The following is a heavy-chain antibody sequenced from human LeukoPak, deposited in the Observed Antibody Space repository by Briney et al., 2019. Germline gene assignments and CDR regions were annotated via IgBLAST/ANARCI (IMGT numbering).Heavy chain of an antibody. V-gene: IGHV4-38-2*02. J-gene: IGHJ4*02. Sequence: SETLSLTCTVSGYSISSGYSWGWIRQPPGKGLEWIGSIYHSGSTYYNPSLKSRVTISVDTSKNQFSLKLSSVTAADTAVYYCASHSNYGYYFDYWGQGTLVTVSS. CDR1: GYSISSGYS. CDR2: IYHSGST. D-gene: IGHD4-11*01. CDR3: ASHSNYGYYFDY.